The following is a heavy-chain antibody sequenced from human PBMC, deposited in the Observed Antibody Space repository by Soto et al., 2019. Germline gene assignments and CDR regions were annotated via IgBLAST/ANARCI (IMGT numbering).Heavy chain of an antibody. V-gene: IGHV1-3*01. D-gene: IGHD6-19*01. J-gene: IGHJ5*02. CDR3: ARRIGSGWAINWFDP. CDR1: GYTFTSYA. Sequence: ASVKVSCKASGYTFTSYAMHWVRQAPGQRLEWMGWINAGNGNTKYSQKFQGRVTITRDTSASTAYMELSSLRSEDTAVYYCARRIGSGWAINWFDPWGQGTLVTVSS. CDR2: INAGNGNT.